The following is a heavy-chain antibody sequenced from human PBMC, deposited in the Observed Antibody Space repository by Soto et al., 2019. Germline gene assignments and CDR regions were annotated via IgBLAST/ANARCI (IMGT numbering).Heavy chain of an antibody. V-gene: IGHV1-18*01. Sequence: QVQLVQSGAEVKKPGASVKVSCKASGYTLSSYGISWVRQAPGQGLEWMGWTSGYNGDTHYAQKFQGRVTMTTDTSTSTVYMELRSLRPEDTAVYYCARYWDATVTKDDDRFDYWGQGTLVTVSS. J-gene: IGHJ4*02. CDR2: TSGYNGDT. CDR3: ARYWDATVTKDDDRFDY. CDR1: GYTLSSYG. D-gene: IGHD4-17*01.